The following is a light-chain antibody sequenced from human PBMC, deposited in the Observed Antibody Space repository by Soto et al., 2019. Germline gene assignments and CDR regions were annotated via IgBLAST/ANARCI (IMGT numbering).Light chain of an antibody. Sequence: QLVLTQPPSVSGAPGQRVTISCTGSSSNIGAGYDVHWYKQLPGTAPKLLIFGNNNRPSGVPDRFSGSKFGPSASLAITGLQDDDEGDFSCQSYDRSLRGTVLGGGTKLTVL. V-gene: IGLV1-40*01. CDR3: QSYDRSLRGTV. J-gene: IGLJ3*02. CDR1: SSNIGAGYD. CDR2: GNN.